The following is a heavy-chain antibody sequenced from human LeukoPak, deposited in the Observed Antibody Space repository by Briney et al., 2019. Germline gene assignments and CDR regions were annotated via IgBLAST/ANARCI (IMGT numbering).Heavy chain of an antibody. CDR3: ARAGYTSGPRGFDF. Sequence: GGSLRLSCAASGFSFISYTMNWVRQAPGKGLEWVSSISRSGSYIYSADSVKGRFTISRDNAKNSLYLQMNSLTDADTAVYHSARAGYTSGPRGFDFWGQGTLVTVSS. V-gene: IGHV3-21*01. CDR2: ISRSGSYI. CDR1: GFSFISYT. J-gene: IGHJ4*02. D-gene: IGHD1-1*01.